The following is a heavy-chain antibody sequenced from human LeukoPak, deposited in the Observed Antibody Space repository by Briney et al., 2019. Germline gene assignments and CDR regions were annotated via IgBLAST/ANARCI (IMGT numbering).Heavy chain of an antibody. Sequence: GGPLRLSCAASGFTFNNYWMHWVRQAPGKGLVWVSRINSDGSSTSFADSVKGRFTISRDNAKNTLYLQMNSLGAEDTAVYYCARVGLYGSGRVDPWGQGTLVTVSS. V-gene: IGHV3-74*01. CDR3: ARVGLYGSGRVDP. CDR2: INSDGSST. J-gene: IGHJ5*02. CDR1: GFTFNNYW. D-gene: IGHD3-10*01.